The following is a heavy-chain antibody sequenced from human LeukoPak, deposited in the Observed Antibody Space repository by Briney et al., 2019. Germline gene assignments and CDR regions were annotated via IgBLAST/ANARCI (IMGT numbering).Heavy chain of an antibody. CDR3: ARGQIAVAGIFDY. D-gene: IGHD6-19*01. Sequence: SETLSLTCTVSGGSISSGSHYWSWIRQPAGKGLEWIGRIYTSGSTNYNPSLKSRVTISVDTSKNQFSLKLSSVTAADTAVYYCARGQIAVAGIFDYWGQGTLVSVSS. CDR1: GGSISSGSHY. CDR2: IYTSGST. V-gene: IGHV4-61*02. J-gene: IGHJ4*02.